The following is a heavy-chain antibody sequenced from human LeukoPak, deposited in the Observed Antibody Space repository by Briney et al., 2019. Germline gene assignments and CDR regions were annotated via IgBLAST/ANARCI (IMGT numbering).Heavy chain of an antibody. CDR1: GVTFSSYI. D-gene: IGHD3-22*01. V-gene: IGHV3-21*01. CDR3: ARDGKEYYYDSSDYYSDSFDI. CDR2: ISSDSSYI. J-gene: IGHJ3*02. Sequence: GGSLRLSCAASGVTFSSYIMNWVRQGPGKGLEWVSSISSDSSYIYYADSVKGRFTISRDNAKNSLYLQMNSLRAEDTAVYYCARDGKEYYYDSSDYYSDSFDIWGQGTMVTVSS.